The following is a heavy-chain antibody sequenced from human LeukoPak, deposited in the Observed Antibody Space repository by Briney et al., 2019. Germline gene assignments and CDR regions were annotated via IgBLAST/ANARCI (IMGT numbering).Heavy chain of an antibody. V-gene: IGHV3-21*01. CDR1: GFTFSSCG. J-gene: IGHJ4*02. D-gene: IGHD1-14*01. CDR2: IGPTGTDR. Sequence: GSLRLSCAASGFTFSSCGFNWVRQAPGKGLEWVSSIGPTGTDRYYADSVRGRFTISRDNAKNSMYLQMDSLRDEDTAVYYCATETIGPPYDYWGQGTLLTVSS. CDR3: ATETIGPPYDY.